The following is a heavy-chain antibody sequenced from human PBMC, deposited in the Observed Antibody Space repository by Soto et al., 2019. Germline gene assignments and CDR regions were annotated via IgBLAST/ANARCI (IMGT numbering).Heavy chain of an antibody. CDR2: ISGSGGST. V-gene: IGHV3-23*01. CDR1: GFTFTIYT. Sequence: EVQLLESGGGLVQPGGSLRLSCAASGFTFTIYTMSWVRQAPGKGLEWVSAISGSGGSTYYADSVKGRFTISRDNSKNPLYLQMNSLRAEDTAVYYCAKRGYSYGYVDYWGQGTLVTVSS. CDR3: AKRGYSYGYVDY. J-gene: IGHJ4*02. D-gene: IGHD5-18*01.